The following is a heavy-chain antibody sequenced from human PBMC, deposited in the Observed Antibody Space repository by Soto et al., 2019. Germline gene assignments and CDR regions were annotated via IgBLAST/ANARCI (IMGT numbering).Heavy chain of an antibody. Sequence: QVQLVESGGGVVQPGRSLRLSCAASGFTFSSYAMHWVRQAPGKGLEWVAVISYDGSNKYYADSVKGRFTISRDNSKNTLYLQMNSLRAEDTAVYYCARDQANTPPGIAAAGSLYYYYGMDVWGQGTTVTVSS. D-gene: IGHD6-13*01. CDR2: ISYDGSNK. CDR3: ARDQANTPPGIAAAGSLYYYYGMDV. V-gene: IGHV3-30-3*01. J-gene: IGHJ6*02. CDR1: GFTFSSYA.